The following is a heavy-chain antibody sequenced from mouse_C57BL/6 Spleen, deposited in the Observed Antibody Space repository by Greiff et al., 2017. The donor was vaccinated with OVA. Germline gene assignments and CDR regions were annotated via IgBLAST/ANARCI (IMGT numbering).Heavy chain of an antibody. D-gene: IGHD2-1*01. Sequence: QVQLQQPGAELVKPGASVKLSCKASGYTFTSYWMHWVKQRPGRGLEWIGRIDPNSGGTKYNEKFKSKATLTVDKPSSTAYMQLSSLTSEDSTVYYGARGVSFYYNTYYAMDYWGQGTSVTVSS. CDR3: ARGVSFYYNTYYAMDY. J-gene: IGHJ4*01. CDR2: IDPNSGGT. V-gene: IGHV1-72*01. CDR1: GYTFTSYW.